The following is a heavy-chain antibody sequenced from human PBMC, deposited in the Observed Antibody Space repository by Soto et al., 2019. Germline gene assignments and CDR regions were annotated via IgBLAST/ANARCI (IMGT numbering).Heavy chain of an antibody. Sequence: GGSLRLSCTTSGFTFSSAWLSWIRQPPGKGLEWVGRILNGGTTDYTTPVKGRFTISRDDSKNTVYLQMNSLKTEDTAVYYCAWSGTNWLAPWGQGTLVTVS. V-gene: IGHV3-15*01. CDR1: GFTFSSAW. J-gene: IGHJ5*02. D-gene: IGHD3-3*01. CDR2: ILNGGTT. CDR3: AWSGTNWLAP.